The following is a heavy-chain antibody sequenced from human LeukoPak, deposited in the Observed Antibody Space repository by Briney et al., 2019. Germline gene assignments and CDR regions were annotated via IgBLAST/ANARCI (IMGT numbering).Heavy chain of an antibody. Sequence: SRTLSLTCTVSGGSISSGDYYWSWIRQPPGKGLEWIGYIYYSGSTYYNPSLKSRVTISVDTSKNQFSLKLSSVTAADTAVYYCARDQRGYSYGGVDYRGQGTLVTVSS. D-gene: IGHD5-18*01. CDR3: ARDQRGYSYGGVDY. V-gene: IGHV4-30-4*08. CDR2: IYYSGST. CDR1: GGSISSGDYY. J-gene: IGHJ4*02.